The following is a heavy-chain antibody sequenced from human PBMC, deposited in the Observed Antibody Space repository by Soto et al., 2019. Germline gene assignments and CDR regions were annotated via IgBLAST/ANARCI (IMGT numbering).Heavy chain of an antibody. J-gene: IGHJ5*02. V-gene: IGHV1-58*01. CDR1: GFTFTSSA. D-gene: IGHD2-2*01. CDR2: IVVGSGNT. CDR3: AAVTDIVVVPAAQNWFDP. Sequence: QMQLVQSGPEVKKPGTSVKVSCKASGFTFTSSAVQWVRQARGQRLEWIGWIVVGSGNTNYAQKFQESGTITRDISTSTAYMELSSLRSEDTAVHYCAAVTDIVVVPAAQNWFDPWGQGTLVTVSS.